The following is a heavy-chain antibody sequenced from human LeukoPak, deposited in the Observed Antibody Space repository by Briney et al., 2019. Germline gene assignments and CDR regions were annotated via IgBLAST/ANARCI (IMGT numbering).Heavy chain of an antibody. V-gene: IGHV4-59*01. CDR3: ARDRTGPLSYYYGIDP. CDR1: GGSISGYY. D-gene: IGHD3-10*01. Sequence: SETLSLTCTVSGGSISGYYWSWIRQPPGKGLEWIGYIYSSGTTNYNPSLKSRVTVSVDTSKNQFSLKLSSVTAADTAVYYCARDRTGPLSYYYGIDPWGQGTLVTVSS. CDR2: IYSSGTT. J-gene: IGHJ5*02.